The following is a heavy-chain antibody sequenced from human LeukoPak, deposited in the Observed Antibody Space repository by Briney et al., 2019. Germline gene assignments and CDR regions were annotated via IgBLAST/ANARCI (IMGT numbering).Heavy chain of an antibody. V-gene: IGHV4-59*11. CDR3: ARVSHYDFWSGYYTLSWFNP. CDR2: IYYSGST. J-gene: IGHJ5*02. CDR1: GGSISSHN. Sequence: SETLSLTCTVSGGSISSHNWSWIRQPPGKGLEWIGYIYYSGSTNYNPSLKSRVTISVDTSKNQFSLKLSSVTAADTAVYYCARVSHYDFWSGYYTLSWFNPWGQGTLVTVSS. D-gene: IGHD3-3*01.